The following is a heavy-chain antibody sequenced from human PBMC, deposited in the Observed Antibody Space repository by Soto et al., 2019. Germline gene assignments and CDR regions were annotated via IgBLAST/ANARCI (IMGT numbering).Heavy chain of an antibody. V-gene: IGHV3-72*01. Sequence: EVQLAESGGGLVQPGGSLRLSCAASGFTFSDNYMEWVRQAPGKGLEWVGRSRDKVHSHTTEYAASVKGRFTISRGDSENSLYLQMNSLKTEDTAVYYCARGVESTGYFDYWGQGTLVTVSS. J-gene: IGHJ4*02. CDR2: SRDKVHSHTT. CDR1: GFTFSDNY. CDR3: ARGVESTGYFDY. D-gene: IGHD4-17*01.